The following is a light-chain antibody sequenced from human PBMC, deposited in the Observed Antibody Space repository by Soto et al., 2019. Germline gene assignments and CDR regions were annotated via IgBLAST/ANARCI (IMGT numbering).Light chain of an antibody. J-gene: IGLJ1*01. CDR2: QVT. CDR1: SSDFGTYNV. Sequence: QSVLTQPASVSGSPGQSITISCTGTSSDFGTYNVVSWYQQRPGEAPKLMVYQVTKRPSGVSNRFSGSKSGNTASLTISGLQAEDEAHYYCPSYAGTNNFVFGTGTKLTVL. V-gene: IGLV2-23*02. CDR3: PSYAGTNNFV.